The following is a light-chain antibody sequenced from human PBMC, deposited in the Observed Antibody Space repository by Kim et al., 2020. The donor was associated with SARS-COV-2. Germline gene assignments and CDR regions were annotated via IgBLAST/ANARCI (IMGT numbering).Light chain of an antibody. CDR2: NNN. J-gene: IGLJ1*01. Sequence: QSVLTQPPSASGTPGQTVTISCSGSSSNIGSNTVISYQQLQATAPKILIYNNNKRPSAVADQCSSANSGTSISLVIIWVQSADEDDDYCAAWDDGLNGYVFGTGTKVTVL. V-gene: IGLV1-44*01. CDR3: AAWDDGLNGYV. CDR1: SSNIGSNT.